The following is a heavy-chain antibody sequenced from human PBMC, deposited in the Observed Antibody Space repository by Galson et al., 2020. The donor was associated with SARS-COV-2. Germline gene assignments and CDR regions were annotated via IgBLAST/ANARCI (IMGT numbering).Heavy chain of an antibody. CDR1: GGSISSYY. J-gene: IGHJ4*02. V-gene: IGHV4-59*13. D-gene: IGHD5-18*01. Sequence: SETLSLTCTVSGGSISSYYWSWIRQPPGKGLEWIGYIYYSGSTNYNPSLKSRVTISVDTSKNQFSLKLSSVTAADTAVYYCARGLTAMVGFFIHGYFDYWGQGTLVTVSS. CDR3: ARGLTAMVGFFIHGYFDY. CDR2: IYYSGST.